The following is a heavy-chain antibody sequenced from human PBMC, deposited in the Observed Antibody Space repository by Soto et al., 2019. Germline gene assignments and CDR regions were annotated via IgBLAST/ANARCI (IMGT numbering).Heavy chain of an antibody. CDR3: ARGRWTQTTADYYLDY. Sequence: GASVKVSCKASGYTFSGYALHWVRQAPGQRLEWMGWINAGNGNTKYSQKFQGRVTITRDTSTSTAYMELSSLRSEDKAVYYCARGRWTQTTADYYLDYWGQGTLVTVSS. CDR2: INAGNGNT. CDR1: GYTFSGYA. J-gene: IGHJ4*02. D-gene: IGHD1-1*01. V-gene: IGHV1-3*01.